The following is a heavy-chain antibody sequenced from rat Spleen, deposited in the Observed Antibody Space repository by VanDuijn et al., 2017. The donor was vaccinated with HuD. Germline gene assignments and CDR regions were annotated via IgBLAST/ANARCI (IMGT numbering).Heavy chain of an antibody. J-gene: IGHJ2*01. CDR3: ATMGSGGGY. CDR1: GFTFSNCD. D-gene: IGHD1-12*02. V-gene: IGHV5-25*01. Sequence: EVEMVESGGGLVQPGGSMKLSCAASGFTFSNCDMAWVRQAPTKGLEWVASISYDGSNIHYRDSVKGRFTLSRDNAKSILYLQMDSLRSEDTATYYCATMGSGGGYWGQGVMVTVSS. CDR2: ISYDGSNI.